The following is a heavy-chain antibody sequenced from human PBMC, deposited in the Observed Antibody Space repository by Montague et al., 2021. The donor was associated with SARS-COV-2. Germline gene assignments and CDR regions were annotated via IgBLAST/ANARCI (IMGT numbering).Heavy chain of an antibody. J-gene: IGHJ5*02. CDR2: IYYGGST. CDR1: GGSISSYY. D-gene: IGHD2-15*01. CDR3: ARDSGGSSPEDWLGFDP. V-gene: IGHV4-59*01. Sequence: ETLSLTCTVSGGSISSYYWSWIRQPPGKGLEWIGYIYYGGSTNXNPSLKSRVTISVDTSKNQFSLKLSSVTAADTAAYYCARDSGGSSPEDWLGFDPWGQGTLVTVSS.